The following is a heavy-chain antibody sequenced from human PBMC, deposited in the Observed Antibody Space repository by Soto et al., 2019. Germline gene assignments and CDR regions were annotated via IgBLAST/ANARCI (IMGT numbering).Heavy chain of an antibody. Sequence: PSETLSLTCTVSGASISAYAWSWIRQPAGKGLEWIGRLYSSGNTNYNPSFKSRLTMSADTSKNQFSLKLSSVTAADTAVYYCARGPYSSGWYVADYWGQGTLVTVSS. CDR1: GASISAYA. CDR3: ARGPYSSGWYVADY. J-gene: IGHJ4*02. D-gene: IGHD6-19*01. CDR2: LYSSGNT. V-gene: IGHV4-4*07.